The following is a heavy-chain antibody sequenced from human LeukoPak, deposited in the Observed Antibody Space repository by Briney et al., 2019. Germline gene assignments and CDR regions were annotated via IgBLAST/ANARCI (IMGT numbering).Heavy chain of an antibody. Sequence: GGSLRLSCAASGFTFRNLAMNWVRQAPGKGLEGVSTISDNGRSTHYADSVEGRFTISRDNSKNTLDLQMNSLKDEDTAIYYCAKDVRPGGGGMDVWGQGTTVTVSS. D-gene: IGHD3-10*02. V-gene: IGHV3-23*01. J-gene: IGHJ6*02. CDR3: AKDVRPGGGGMDV. CDR1: GFTFRNLA. CDR2: ISDNGRST.